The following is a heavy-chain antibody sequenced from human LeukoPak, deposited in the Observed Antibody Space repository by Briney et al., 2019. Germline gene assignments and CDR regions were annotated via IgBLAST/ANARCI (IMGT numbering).Heavy chain of an antibody. J-gene: IGHJ4*02. V-gene: IGHV3-53*01. Sequence: GGSLRLSCAASGFTVSSNYMSWVRQAPGKGLEWVSVIYSGGSTYYADSVKGRFTISRDNSKNTLFLQMSSLRAEDTAVYYCATAAYDSGSYIVNHDYWGQGTLVTVSS. CDR3: ATAAYDSGSYIVNHDY. D-gene: IGHD3-22*01. CDR2: IYSGGST. CDR1: GFTVSSNY.